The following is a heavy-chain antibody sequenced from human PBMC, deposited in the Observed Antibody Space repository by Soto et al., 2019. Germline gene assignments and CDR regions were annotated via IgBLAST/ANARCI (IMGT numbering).Heavy chain of an antibody. CDR2: IKSDGSGT. D-gene: IGHD3-22*01. V-gene: IGHV3-74*01. J-gene: IGHJ4*02. CDR1: GFPFSSYW. CDR3: ARGDGDRHDGNGYLGRH. Sequence: EVQLVESGGGLVQPGESLTLSCAASGFPFSSYWMHWVRQAPGKGLVWVSRIKSDGSGTYYTESVQDQFTISRDNARNTLYLQMNSLRVEDTAVYFCARGDGDRHDGNGYLGRHWGQGTLVTVSS.